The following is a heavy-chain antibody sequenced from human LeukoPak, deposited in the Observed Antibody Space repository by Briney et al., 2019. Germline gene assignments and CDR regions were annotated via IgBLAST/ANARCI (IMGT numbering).Heavy chain of an antibody. D-gene: IGHD6-6*01. CDR3: ARDYFRTEYSSSYDY. CDR1: GFTFSSYG. Sequence: GGSLRLSCAASGFTFSSYGMNSVRQAPGKGLEWVSSISSSSSYIYYADSVKGRFTISRDNAKNSLYLQMNSLRAEDTAVYYCARDYFRTEYSSSYDYWGQGTLVTVSS. V-gene: IGHV3-21*01. J-gene: IGHJ4*02. CDR2: ISSSSSYI.